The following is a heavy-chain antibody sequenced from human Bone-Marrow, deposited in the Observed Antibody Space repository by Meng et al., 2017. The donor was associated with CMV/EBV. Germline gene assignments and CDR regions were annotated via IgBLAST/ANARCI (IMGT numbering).Heavy chain of an antibody. D-gene: IGHD2-2*01. CDR1: GFTFSSYA. J-gene: IGHJ4*02. CDR2: IYSGGSNT. CDR3: AKGFCSSTSCYFYY. V-gene: IGHV3-23*03. Sequence: GESLKISCAASGFTFSSYAMSWVRQAPGKGLEWVSVIYSGGSNTYYADSVRGRFTVSRDNAKNSLFLQMNSLRAEDTALYYCAKGFCSSTSCYFYYWGQGTLVTVSS.